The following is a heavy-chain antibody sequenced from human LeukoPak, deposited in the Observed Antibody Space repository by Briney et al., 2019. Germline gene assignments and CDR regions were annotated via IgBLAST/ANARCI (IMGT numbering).Heavy chain of an antibody. CDR2: IYYSGST. J-gene: IGHJ5*02. D-gene: IGHD1-20*01. Sequence: VKPSETLSLTCTVSGGSISSYYWSWIRQPPGKGLEWIGYIYYSGSTYYNPSLKSRVTISVDTSKNQFSLKLSSVTAADTAVYYCARTITGSSFDPWGQGTLVTVSS. CDR3: ARTITGSSFDP. V-gene: IGHV4-59*01. CDR1: GGSISSYY.